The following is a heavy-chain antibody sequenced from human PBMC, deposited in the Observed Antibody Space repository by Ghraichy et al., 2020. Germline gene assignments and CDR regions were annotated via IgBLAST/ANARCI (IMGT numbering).Heavy chain of an antibody. Sequence: GGSLRLSCAASGFTFSTHWMSWVRQAPGKGLEWVANIKQDESEKYYVDSVKGRFTISRDNAKNSLYLQMNSLRVEDTAVYYCARAGDYYYDSSGYYTYWGQGTLVTVSS. D-gene: IGHD3-22*01. CDR1: GFTFSTHW. CDR2: IKQDESEK. J-gene: IGHJ4*02. CDR3: ARAGDYYYDSSGYYTY. V-gene: IGHV3-7*01.